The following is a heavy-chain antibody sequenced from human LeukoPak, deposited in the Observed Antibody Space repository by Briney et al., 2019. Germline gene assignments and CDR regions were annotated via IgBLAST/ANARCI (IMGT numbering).Heavy chain of an antibody. Sequence: GRSLRLSCAASGFTFDDYAMHWVRQAPGKGLEWVSGISWNSGSIGYADSVKGRFTISRDNAKNSLYLQMNSLRAEDTAVYYCASRGGGAFDIWGQGTMVTVSS. CDR1: GFTFDDYA. CDR3: ASRGGGAFDI. D-gene: IGHD2-15*01. CDR2: ISWNSGSI. V-gene: IGHV3-9*01. J-gene: IGHJ3*02.